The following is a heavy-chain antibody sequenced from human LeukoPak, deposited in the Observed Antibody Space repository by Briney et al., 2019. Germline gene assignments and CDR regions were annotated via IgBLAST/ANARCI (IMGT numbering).Heavy chain of an antibody. CDR1: GFTFSSYS. CDR2: ISSSGSTI. CDR3: ARGRHGYSGPGNDY. V-gene: IGHV3-48*04. Sequence: GGSLRLSCAASGFTFSSYSMNWVRQAPGKGLEWVSYISSSGSTIYYADSVKGRFTISRDNAKNSLYLQMNSLRAEDTAVYYCARGRHGYSGPGNDYWGQGTLVTVSS. J-gene: IGHJ4*02. D-gene: IGHD3-22*01.